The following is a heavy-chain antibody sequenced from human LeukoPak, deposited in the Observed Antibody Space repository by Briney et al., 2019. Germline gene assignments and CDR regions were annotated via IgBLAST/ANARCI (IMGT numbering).Heavy chain of an antibody. V-gene: IGHV3-30*18. J-gene: IGHJ4*02. Sequence: GGSLRLSCAASGFTFSNYAMHWVRQAPGKGLEWVAVISDDGSNKYYGGSVKGRFTISRDNSKNTVYLQMNSLRAEDTAVYYFAKDRYSSGWYSDFDYWGQGTLVTVSS. CDR1: GFTFSNYA. D-gene: IGHD6-19*01. CDR2: ISDDGSNK. CDR3: AKDRYSSGWYSDFDY.